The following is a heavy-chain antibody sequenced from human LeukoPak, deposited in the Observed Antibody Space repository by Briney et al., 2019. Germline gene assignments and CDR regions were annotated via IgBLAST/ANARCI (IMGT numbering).Heavy chain of an antibody. V-gene: IGHV1-46*01. CDR2: INPRGGST. Sequence: ASVRVSCKASGYTFTSYYMNWVRQAPGQGLEWMGMINPRGGSTSYAQKFQGRVTMTRDTSTSTVYMELSSLRSEDTAVYYCARDRNSGSPNYYFDYWGQGTLVTVSS. CDR3: ARDRNSGSPNYYFDY. J-gene: IGHJ4*02. D-gene: IGHD1-26*01. CDR1: GYTFTSYY.